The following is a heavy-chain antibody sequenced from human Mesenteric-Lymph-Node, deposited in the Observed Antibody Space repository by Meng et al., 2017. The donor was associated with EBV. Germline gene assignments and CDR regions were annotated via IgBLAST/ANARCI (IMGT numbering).Heavy chain of an antibody. D-gene: IGHD3-10*01. J-gene: IGHJ4*02. Sequence: QGLVRHSGTMSLPVVCSGGSITTYNYWSWFRQPPGKGLEWMAEISHNEHTNDSPSLKSRVTISIDKSKNQFSLKVDSVTAADTAVYYCARERGAGTYQGFDFWGQGTLVTGSS. CDR2: ISHNEHT. CDR3: ARERGAGTYQGFDF. V-gene: IGHV4-4*02. CDR1: GGSITTYNY.